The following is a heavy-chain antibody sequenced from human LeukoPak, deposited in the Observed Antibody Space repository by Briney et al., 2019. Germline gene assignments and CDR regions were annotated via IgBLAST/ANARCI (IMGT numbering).Heavy chain of an antibody. Sequence: ASVKVSCKASGYTFTSYDINWVRQATGQGLEWMGWMNPNSGNTGYAQKFQGRVTMTRNTSISTAYMELSSLRSEDTAVYYCARGGVVVVPAAIQYYYYGMDVWGQGTTVTVSS. CDR3: ARGGVVVVPAAIQYYYYGMDV. CDR1: GYTFTSYD. V-gene: IGHV1-8*01. D-gene: IGHD2-2*02. CDR2: MNPNSGNT. J-gene: IGHJ6*02.